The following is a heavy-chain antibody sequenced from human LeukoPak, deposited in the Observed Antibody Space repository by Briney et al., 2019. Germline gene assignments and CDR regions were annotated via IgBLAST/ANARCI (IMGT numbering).Heavy chain of an antibody. CDR3: ARDRWIHSSGWYGIDY. D-gene: IGHD6-19*01. CDR2: IWYDGSNK. V-gene: IGHV3-33*01. CDR1: GFTFSRYS. Sequence: PGGSLRLSCAASGFTFSRYSMHWVRQAPGKGLEWVAVIWYDGSNKYYADSVKGRFTISRDNSKSTLYLQMNSLRAEDTAVYYCARDRWIHSSGWYGIDYWGQGTLVTVSS. J-gene: IGHJ4*02.